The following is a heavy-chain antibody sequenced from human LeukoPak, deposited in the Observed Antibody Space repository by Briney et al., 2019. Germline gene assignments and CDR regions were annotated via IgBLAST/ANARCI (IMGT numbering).Heavy chain of an antibody. Sequence: PGGSLRLSCAASGFTFSSYEMNWVRQAPGKGLEWVAFIRYDGSNKYYADSVKGRFTISRDNSKNTLYLQMNSLRAEDTAVYYCAKDLSYYDSSGYYYGAEYFQHWGQGTLVTVSS. V-gene: IGHV3-30*02. D-gene: IGHD3-22*01. J-gene: IGHJ1*01. CDR2: IRYDGSNK. CDR1: GFTFSSYE. CDR3: AKDLSYYDSSGYYYGAEYFQH.